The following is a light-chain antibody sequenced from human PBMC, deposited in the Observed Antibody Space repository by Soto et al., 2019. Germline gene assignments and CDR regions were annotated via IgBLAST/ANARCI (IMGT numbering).Light chain of an antibody. Sequence: EIVLTQSPGTLSLSPGERATLSCRASQSVNGNYLVWYQQKSGQAPRLLIYGASSRATGIPDRFSGSGSGTDFTLTISRLEPEDFAVYYCQQYGRSTRTFGQGTKVDIK. CDR2: GAS. CDR1: QSVNGNY. CDR3: QQYGRSTRT. J-gene: IGKJ1*01. V-gene: IGKV3-20*01.